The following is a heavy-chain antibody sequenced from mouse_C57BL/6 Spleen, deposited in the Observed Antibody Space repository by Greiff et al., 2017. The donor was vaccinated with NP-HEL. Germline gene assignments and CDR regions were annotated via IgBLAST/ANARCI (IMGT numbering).Heavy chain of an antibody. V-gene: IGHV1-22*01. CDR1: GYTFTDYN. Sequence: VQLQQSGPELVKPGASVKMSCKASGYTFTDYNMHWVKQSHGKSLEWIGYINPNNGGTSYNQKFQGKGTLTVNKSSSTAYMELRSLTSEASAVYYCARGESYYYCSSYDAMDYWGQGTSVTVSS. D-gene: IGHD1-1*01. CDR3: ARGESYYYCSSYDAMDY. J-gene: IGHJ4*01. CDR2: INPNNGGT.